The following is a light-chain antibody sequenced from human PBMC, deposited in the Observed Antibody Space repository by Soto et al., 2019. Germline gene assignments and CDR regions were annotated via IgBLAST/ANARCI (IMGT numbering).Light chain of an antibody. CDR1: SSDVGGYNY. Sequence: QSALTQPASVSGSPGQSITISCTGTSSDVGGYNYVSWYQQHPGKAPKLMIYDVSNRPSGVSNRFSGSKSGNMASLSISGLQAEDEADYYCSSYRRSNTLVFGGGTKLTVL. V-gene: IGLV2-14*01. J-gene: IGLJ2*01. CDR2: DVS. CDR3: SSYRRSNTLV.